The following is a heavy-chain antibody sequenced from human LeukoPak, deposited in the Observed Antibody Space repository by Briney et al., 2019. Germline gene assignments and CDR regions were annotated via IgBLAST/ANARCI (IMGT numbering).Heavy chain of an antibody. D-gene: IGHD6-19*01. CDR2: IKQDGSEK. CDR3: ARSEIAVAGTTPGGMDV. Sequence: GGSLRLSCAASGFTFSSYWMSWVRQAPGKGLEWVANIKQDGSEKYYVDSVKGRFTISRDNAKNSLYLQMNSLRAEDTAVYYCARSEIAVAGTTPGGMDVWGQGTTVTVSS. CDR1: GFTFSSYW. J-gene: IGHJ6*02. V-gene: IGHV3-7*01.